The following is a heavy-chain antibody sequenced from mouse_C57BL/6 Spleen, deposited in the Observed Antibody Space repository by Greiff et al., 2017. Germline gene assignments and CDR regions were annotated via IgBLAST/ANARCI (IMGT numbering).Heavy chain of an antibody. CDR2: IDPEDGET. CDR3: ARMDYGSSYPGYFDV. D-gene: IGHD1-1*01. Sequence: EVKLQESGAELVKPGASVKLSCTASGFNIKDYYMHWVKQRPEQGLEWIGRIDPEDGETKSAPKFQGKAPITADTSSNTAYLQLSSLTSEDTAVYYCARMDYGSSYPGYFDVWGTGTTVTVSS. V-gene: IGHV14-2*01. J-gene: IGHJ1*03. CDR1: GFNIKDYY.